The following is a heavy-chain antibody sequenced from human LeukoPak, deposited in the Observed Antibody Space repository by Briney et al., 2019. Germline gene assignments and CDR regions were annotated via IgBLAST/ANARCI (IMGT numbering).Heavy chain of an antibody. CDR3: AKDSSSSVVGFDY. D-gene: IGHD6-6*01. J-gene: IGHJ4*02. V-gene: IGHV3-23*01. Sequence: GGSLILSCAASGFTFSSYAMSWVRQAPGKGLEWVSAISGSGGSTYYADSVKGRFTISRDNSKNTLYLQMNSLRAEDTAVYYCAKDSSSSVVGFDYWGQGTLVTVSS. CDR1: GFTFSSYA. CDR2: ISGSGGST.